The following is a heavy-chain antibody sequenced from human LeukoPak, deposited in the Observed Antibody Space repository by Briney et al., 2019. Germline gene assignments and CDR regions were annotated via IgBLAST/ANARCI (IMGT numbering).Heavy chain of an antibody. V-gene: IGHV3-23*01. Sequence: GGSLRLSCAASGFSFGTFAMSWVRQAPGKGLEWVSGIIESDNDKHYADSVKGRFTISRDNFKDTLYLQMNSLRADDTAVYYCTRDYVTPGTTGTTSPLDHWGQGILVTVSS. J-gene: IGHJ4*02. CDR1: GFSFGTFA. CDR3: TRDYVTPGTTGTTSPLDH. D-gene: IGHD1-7*01. CDR2: IIESDNDK.